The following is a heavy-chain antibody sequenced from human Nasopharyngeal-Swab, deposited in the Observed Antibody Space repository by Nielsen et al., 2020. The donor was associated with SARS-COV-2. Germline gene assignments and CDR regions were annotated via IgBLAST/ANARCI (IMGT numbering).Heavy chain of an antibody. D-gene: IGHD5-18*01. CDR3: ARGETAMAKYYYYGMDV. Sequence: GESLKISCAASGFTFSSYSMNWVRQAPGKGLEWVSYISSSSSTIYYADSVKGRSTISRDNAKNSLYLQMNSLRDEDTAVYYCARGETAMAKYYYYGMDVWGQGTTVTVSS. CDR2: ISSSSSTI. CDR1: GFTFSSYS. V-gene: IGHV3-48*02. J-gene: IGHJ6*02.